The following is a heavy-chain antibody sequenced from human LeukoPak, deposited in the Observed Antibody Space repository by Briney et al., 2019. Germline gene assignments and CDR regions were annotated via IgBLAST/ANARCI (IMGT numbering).Heavy chain of an antibody. Sequence: QPSETLSLTRTVSGGSISSICYYWGWLRPPPGKGLELFGSIYYSGRTYYHPSLKTRVTITVDTSKNQFTLKLSSVTAADTAVYYCARHWPPNYEFWSGYSDYWGQGTLVTVHS. V-gene: IGHV4-39*01. J-gene: IGHJ4*02. D-gene: IGHD3-3*01. CDR3: ARHWPPNYEFWSGYSDY. CDR1: GGSISSICYY. CDR2: IYYSGRT.